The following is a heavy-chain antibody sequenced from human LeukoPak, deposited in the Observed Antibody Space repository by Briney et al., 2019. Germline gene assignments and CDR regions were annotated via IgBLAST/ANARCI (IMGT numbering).Heavy chain of an antibody. V-gene: IGHV3-11*01. J-gene: IGHJ4*02. Sequence: GGYLRLSCVASAITFSDYYMSWIRQAPGKGLEWVSYISGSGSTKYYADSVKGRFTISRDNAKNSLYLQMNSLRAEDTAVYYCARGGYCSNVVCYTSRSLDYWGQGTLVTVSS. CDR1: AITFSDYY. D-gene: IGHD2-8*01. CDR3: ARGGYCSNVVCYTSRSLDY. CDR2: ISGSGSTK.